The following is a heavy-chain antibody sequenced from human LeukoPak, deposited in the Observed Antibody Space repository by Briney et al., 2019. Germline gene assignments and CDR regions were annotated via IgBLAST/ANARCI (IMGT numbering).Heavy chain of an antibody. CDR1: GFTFSSYA. Sequence: GGSLRLSCAASGFTFSSYAMHWVRQAPGKGLEWVAVISYDGSNKYYADSVKGRFTISRDNSKNTLYLQMNSLRTEDTAVYYCARDYYESSGYPPEPYDNWGQGTLVTVSS. CDR2: ISYDGSNK. CDR3: ARDYYESSGYPPEPYDN. D-gene: IGHD3-22*01. V-gene: IGHV3-30*04. J-gene: IGHJ4*02.